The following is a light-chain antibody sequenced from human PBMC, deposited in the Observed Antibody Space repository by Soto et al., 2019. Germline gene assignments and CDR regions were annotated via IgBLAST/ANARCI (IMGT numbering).Light chain of an antibody. CDR3: SSYAGSNNSLYV. Sequence: QSALTQPPSASGSPGQSVTISCTGTSSDVGGYNYVSWYKQHPGKAPKLMIYEVSKRPSGVPDRFSGSKSGNTASLTVSGLQAEDEADYYCSSYAGSNNSLYVFGTGTKLTVL. CDR2: EVS. J-gene: IGLJ1*01. CDR1: SSDVGGYNY. V-gene: IGLV2-8*01.